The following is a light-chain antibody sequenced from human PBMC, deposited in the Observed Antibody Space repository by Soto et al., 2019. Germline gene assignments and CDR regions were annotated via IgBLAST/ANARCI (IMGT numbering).Light chain of an antibody. CDR2: DAS. V-gene: IGKV1-5*01. CDR1: QSISSW. CDR3: QQYGSSPWT. Sequence: DIQMTQSPSTLSASVGDRVTITCRASQSISSWLAWYQQKPGKAPKLLIYDASSRATGIPDRFSGSGSGTDFTLTISRLEPEDFAVYYCQQYGSSPWTFGQGTKVDI. J-gene: IGKJ1*01.